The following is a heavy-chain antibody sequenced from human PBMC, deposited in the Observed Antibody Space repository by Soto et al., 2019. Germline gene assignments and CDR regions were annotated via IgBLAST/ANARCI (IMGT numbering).Heavy chain of an antibody. Sequence: GGSLRLSCAASGFSFSGYGMNWVRQAPEKGLEWISYISSSGSLIYYADSLKGRFTISRDNAKNSLYLQMNSLRAEDTAVYYCATTVTTVDYWGQGTLVTSPQ. D-gene: IGHD4-17*01. J-gene: IGHJ4*02. V-gene: IGHV3-48*03. CDR2: ISSSGSLI. CDR1: GFSFSGYG. CDR3: ATTVTTVDY.